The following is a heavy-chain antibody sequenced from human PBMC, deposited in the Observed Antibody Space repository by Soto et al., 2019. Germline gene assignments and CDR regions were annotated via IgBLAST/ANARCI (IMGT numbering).Heavy chain of an antibody. CDR3: ASARRGVWFDP. V-gene: IGHV3-74*01. CDR1: GLTFSSYG. Sequence: GGSLRLSCAASGLTFSSYGMHWVRQAPGKGLVWVSRINSDGRSTSYADSVKGRFTISRDNAKNTLYLQMNSLRAEDTAGYYCASARRGVWFDPWGQGTLVTVSS. CDR2: INSDGRST. J-gene: IGHJ5*02.